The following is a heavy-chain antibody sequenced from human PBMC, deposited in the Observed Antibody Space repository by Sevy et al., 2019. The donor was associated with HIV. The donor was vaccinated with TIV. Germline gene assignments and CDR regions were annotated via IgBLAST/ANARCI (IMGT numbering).Heavy chain of an antibody. CDR3: VLGERHGLPGY. D-gene: IGHD2-15*01. CDR2: ISYDGSNK. J-gene: IGHJ4*02. Sequence: GGSLRLSCAVSGFMFSDYSMHWIRQAPGKGLEWVTLISYDGSNKLCAGSVQGRFTISRDNSKNILFLQMNSVRDEDTAVYYRVLGERHGLPGYWGEGTLVTVSS. V-gene: IGHV3-30-3*01. CDR1: GFMFSDYS.